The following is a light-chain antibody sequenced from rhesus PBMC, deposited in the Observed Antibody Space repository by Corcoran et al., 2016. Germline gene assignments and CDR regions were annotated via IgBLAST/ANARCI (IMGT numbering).Light chain of an antibody. V-gene: IGKV1-22*01. CDR1: QTISKW. CDR3: RQFSSSPLT. J-gene: IGKJ4*01. Sequence: DIQMTQSPSSLSASVGDTVTITCWVSQTISKWLAWYQQKPGKAPKFLIYKADTLQSGVPSRFSGTGSGTDFTRPIRSLQSEDFATYYCRQFSSSPLTFGGGTKVEIK. CDR2: KAD.